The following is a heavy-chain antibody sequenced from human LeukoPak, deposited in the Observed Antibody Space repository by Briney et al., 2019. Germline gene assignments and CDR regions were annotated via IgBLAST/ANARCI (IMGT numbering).Heavy chain of an antibody. CDR1: GYTFTGYY. Sequence: ASVKVSFKASGYTFTGYYMHWVRQAPGQGLEWMGWINPKSGGTNYAQKFQGRVTMTRDTSISTAHMELSRLRSDDTAVYYCARDGGIAVAGRFDYWGQGTLVTVSS. D-gene: IGHD6-13*01. CDR3: ARDGGIAVAGRFDY. J-gene: IGHJ4*02. V-gene: IGHV1-2*02. CDR2: INPKSGGT.